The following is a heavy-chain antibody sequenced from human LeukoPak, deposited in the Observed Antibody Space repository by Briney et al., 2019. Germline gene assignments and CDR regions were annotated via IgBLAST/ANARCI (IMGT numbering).Heavy chain of an antibody. CDR1: GFTFSSYG. V-gene: IGHV3-33*01. D-gene: IGHD4-17*01. CDR3: ARDEVTTPRD. CDR2: MWYDGSNK. Sequence: GRSLRLSCAASGFTFSSYGMHWVRQAPGKGPEWVAVMWYDGSNKYYADSVKGRFTISRDNSKNTLYLQMHSLRAEDTAVYYCARDEVTTPRDWGRGTLVTVSS. J-gene: IGHJ4*02.